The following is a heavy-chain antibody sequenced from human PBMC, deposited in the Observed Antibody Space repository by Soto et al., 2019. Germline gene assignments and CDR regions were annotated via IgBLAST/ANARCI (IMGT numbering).Heavy chain of an antibody. CDR3: ARDHHRYSGYDYVDY. J-gene: IGHJ4*02. D-gene: IGHD5-12*01. CDR1: GFTFSDYY. CDR2: ISSSSSYT. Sequence: QVQLVESGGGLVKPGGSLRISCAASGFTFSDYYMSWIRQAPGKGLAWVSYISSSSSYTNYADSVKGRCTISRDNAKNSLYLHMNSLRAEDTAMYYCARDHHRYSGYDYVDYWGQGTLVTVSS. V-gene: IGHV3-11*05.